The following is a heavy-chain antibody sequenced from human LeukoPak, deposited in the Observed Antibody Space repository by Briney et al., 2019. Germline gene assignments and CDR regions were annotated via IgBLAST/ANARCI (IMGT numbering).Heavy chain of an antibody. J-gene: IGHJ4*02. CDR3: ARVYSSSSGDY. CDR2: INPNSGGT. V-gene: IGHV1-2*02. CDR1: GYTFTGYY. D-gene: IGHD6-6*01. Sequence: WASVKVSCKASGYTFTGYYMHWVRQTPGQGLEWMGWINPNSGGTNYAQKFQGRVTMTRDTSISTAYMELSRLRSDDTAVYYCARVYSSSSGDYWGQGTLVTVSS.